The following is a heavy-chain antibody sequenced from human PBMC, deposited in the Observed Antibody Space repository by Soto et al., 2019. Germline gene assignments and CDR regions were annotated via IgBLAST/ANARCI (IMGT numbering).Heavy chain of an antibody. D-gene: IGHD2-2*01. CDR3: ARAYCSSTSCYSGDAFDI. CDR1: VYTFTSYY. J-gene: IGHJ3*02. V-gene: IGHV1-46*01. CDR2: INPSGGST. Sequence: ASGKVSCKASVYTFTSYYMHWVRQAPRQGLEWMGIINPSGGSTSYAQKFQGRVTMTRDTSTSTVYMELSSLRSEDTAVYYCARAYCSSTSCYSGDAFDIWGQGTMVTVSS.